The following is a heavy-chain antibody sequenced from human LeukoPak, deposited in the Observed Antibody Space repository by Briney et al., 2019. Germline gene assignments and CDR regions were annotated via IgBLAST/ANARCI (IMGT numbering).Heavy chain of an antibody. CDR1: GGSISSYY. CDR2: IYYSGTT. CDR3: ARVKTGLLNSSGWYYMDV. D-gene: IGHD3-22*01. V-gene: IGHV4-59*01. J-gene: IGHJ6*03. Sequence: SETLSLTCTVSGGSISSYYWSWIRQPPGKGLECIGYIYYSGTTNYNPSLKSRVTISIDTSKKQFSLRLSSVTAADTAVYYCARVKTGLLNSSGWYYMDVWGKGTTVTVSS.